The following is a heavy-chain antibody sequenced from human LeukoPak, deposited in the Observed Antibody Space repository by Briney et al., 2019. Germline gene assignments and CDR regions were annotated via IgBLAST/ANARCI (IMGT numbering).Heavy chain of an antibody. Sequence: SQTLSLTCTVSGGSISSGGYYWSWLRQHPGKGLEWIGYIYYSGSTYYNPSLKSRVTISVDTSKNQFSLKLSSVTAADTAVYYCARGSGSDFWSGYYPGGFDPWGQGTLVTVSS. CDR1: GGSISSGGYY. J-gene: IGHJ5*02. V-gene: IGHV4-31*03. CDR2: IYYSGST. CDR3: ARGSGSDFWSGYYPGGFDP. D-gene: IGHD3-3*01.